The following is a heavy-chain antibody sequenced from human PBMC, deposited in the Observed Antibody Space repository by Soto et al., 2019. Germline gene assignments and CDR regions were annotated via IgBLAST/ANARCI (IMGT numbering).Heavy chain of an antibody. V-gene: IGHV1-18*01. D-gene: IGHD3-3*02. CDR3: ARDRIHRGRISYGMDV. CDR2: ISAYNGYT. Sequence: QVLLVQSGAEVKKSGASVKVSCKTSGYTFSTYAVSWVRQAPGQGLEWMGWISAYNGYTNYAQKLQGRVTMTTDTSASTAYMELRSQRFDDTAVYYCARDRIHRGRISYGMDVWGQVTTLTVSS. J-gene: IGHJ6*02. CDR1: GYTFSTYA.